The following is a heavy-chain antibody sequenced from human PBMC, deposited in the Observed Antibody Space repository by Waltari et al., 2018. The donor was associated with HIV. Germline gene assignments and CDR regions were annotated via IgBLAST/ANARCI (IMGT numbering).Heavy chain of an antibody. V-gene: IGHV3-66*01. CDR2: IYTDGRT. CDR1: GFTVRSNY. J-gene: IGHJ6*02. Sequence: EVQLVESGGGLVQPGGSLRLSCAVSGFTVRSNYMNWVRQAPGKGLEWVSVIYTDGRTYYADSVKGRFTISRDNSKNTLYLQMNSLRDGDTAVYSCARTKLRHGGGYHGMDVWGQGTTVTVSS. CDR3: ARTKLRHGGGYHGMDV. D-gene: IGHD3-3*01.